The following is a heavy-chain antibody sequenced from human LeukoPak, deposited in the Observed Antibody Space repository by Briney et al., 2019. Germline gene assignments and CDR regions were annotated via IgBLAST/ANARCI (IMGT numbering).Heavy chain of an antibody. D-gene: IGHD2-15*01. Sequence: SETLSLTCTVSGGPISSSSYYWGWVRQPPGKGLEWIGTIYYTGSTYYNPSLKSRVTISVDTSKNQFSLKLNSMTAADTAVYYCARRPGSFDYWGQGTLVTVSS. CDR1: GGPISSSSYY. CDR3: ARRPGSFDY. V-gene: IGHV4-39*01. J-gene: IGHJ4*02. CDR2: IYYTGST.